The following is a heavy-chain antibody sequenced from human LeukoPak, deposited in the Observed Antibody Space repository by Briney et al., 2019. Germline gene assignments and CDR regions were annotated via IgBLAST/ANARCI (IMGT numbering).Heavy chain of an antibody. CDR1: GGSISSYY. Sequence: SETLSLTCTVSGGSISSYYWSWIRQPPGKGLEWIGYIYYSGSTNYNPSLKSRVTISVDTSMNQFSLKLSSVTAADTAVYYCARGLYNWNPDWFDPWGQGTLVTVSS. CDR2: IYYSGST. D-gene: IGHD1-20*01. J-gene: IGHJ5*02. V-gene: IGHV4-59*01. CDR3: ARGLYNWNPDWFDP.